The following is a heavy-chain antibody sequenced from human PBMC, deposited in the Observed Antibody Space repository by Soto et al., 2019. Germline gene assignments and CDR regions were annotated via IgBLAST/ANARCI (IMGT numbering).Heavy chain of an antibody. Sequence: QVQLVQSGAEVKKPGASVKVSCKASGYTFTSYDINWVRQATGQGLEWMGWMNPNSGNTGYAQKCQGRVTMTRNTSISTAYMELSSLRSEDTAVYYCARGRVRYFDWLLADYYYGMDVWGQGTTVTVSS. CDR2: MNPNSGNT. CDR1: GYTFTSYD. J-gene: IGHJ6*02. V-gene: IGHV1-8*01. CDR3: ARGRVRYFDWLLADYYYGMDV. D-gene: IGHD3-9*01.